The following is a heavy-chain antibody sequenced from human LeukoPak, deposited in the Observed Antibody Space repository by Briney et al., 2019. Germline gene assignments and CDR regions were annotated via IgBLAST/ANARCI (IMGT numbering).Heavy chain of an antibody. J-gene: IGHJ4*02. CDR1: GYTFTSYY. CDR2: INPSGGST. V-gene: IGHV1-46*01. Sequence: ASVKVSCKASGYTFTSYYMHWVRQAPRQGLEWMGIINPSGGSTSYAQMFQGRVTMTRDTSTSTVYMELSRLRSEDTAVYYCARDRSDSGDYWGQGTLVTVSS. D-gene: IGHD1-26*01. CDR3: ARDRSDSGDY.